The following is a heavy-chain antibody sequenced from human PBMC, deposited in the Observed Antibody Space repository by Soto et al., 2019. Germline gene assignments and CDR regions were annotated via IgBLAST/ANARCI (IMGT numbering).Heavy chain of an antibody. CDR1: GYTFTSYA. D-gene: IGHD1-26*01. V-gene: IGHV1-3*01. CDR3: ARDPSWGRGATTDYFDY. J-gene: IGHJ4*02. Sequence: GASVKVSCKASGYTFTSYAMHWVRQAPGQRLEWMGWINAGNGNTKYSQKFQGRVTITRDTSASTAYMELSSLRSEDTAVYYCARDPSWGRGATTDYFDYWGQGPLVTVSS. CDR2: INAGNGNT.